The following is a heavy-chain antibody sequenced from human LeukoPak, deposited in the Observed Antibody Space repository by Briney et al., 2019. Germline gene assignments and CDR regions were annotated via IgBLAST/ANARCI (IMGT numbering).Heavy chain of an antibody. CDR2: ISYDGSNK. CDR1: GFTFNSYA. Sequence: PGRSLRLSCAASGFTFNSYAVHWVRQAPGKGLEWVAVISYDGSNKYYADSVKGRFTISRDNSKNTLYLQMNSLRAEDTAVYYCAREPLYNNGWQRHFDSWGQGTLVTVSS. V-gene: IGHV3-30-3*01. CDR3: AREPLYNNGWQRHFDS. D-gene: IGHD6-19*01. J-gene: IGHJ4*02.